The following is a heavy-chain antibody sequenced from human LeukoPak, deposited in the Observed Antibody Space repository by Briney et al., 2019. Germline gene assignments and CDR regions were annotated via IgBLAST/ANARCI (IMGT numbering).Heavy chain of an antibody. CDR2: TYYRSKWSN. V-gene: IGHV6-1*01. Sequence: SQTLSLTCAISGDSVSSTSTAWNWIRQSPSRGLEWLGRTYYRSKWSNDYAVSVKSRITINPDTSKNQFSLQLNSVTPEDTAIYYCARFRTRVDALDIWGQGTVVTVSS. CDR3: ARFRTRVDALDI. J-gene: IGHJ3*02. CDR1: GDSVSSTSTA. D-gene: IGHD1-14*01.